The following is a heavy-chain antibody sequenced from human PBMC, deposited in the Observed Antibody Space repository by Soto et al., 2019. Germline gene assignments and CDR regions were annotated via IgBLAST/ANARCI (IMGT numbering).Heavy chain of an antibody. D-gene: IGHD5-18*01. J-gene: IGHJ6*02. CDR2: IYYSGST. Sequence: SETLSLTCTVSGGSISSGGYYWSWIRQHPGKGLEWIGYIYYSGSTYYNPSLKSRVTISVDTSKNQFSLKLSSVTAADTAVYYCARAYVDTAMVTYYYYGMDVWGQGTTVTVSS. CDR1: GGSISSGGYY. CDR3: ARAYVDTAMVTYYYYGMDV. V-gene: IGHV4-31*03.